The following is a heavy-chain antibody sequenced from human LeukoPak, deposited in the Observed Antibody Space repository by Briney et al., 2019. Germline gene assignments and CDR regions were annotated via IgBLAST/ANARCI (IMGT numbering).Heavy chain of an antibody. CDR1: GASISSGSNY. Sequence: SETLSLTCSVSGASISSGSNYWGWIRQPPGKTLEWIGSIYSSGSTYYNSSLQSRVIIIIDTPKNHFSLTLSSVTAADSAVYYCARTTMVRGTYYMDAWGKGTTVTISS. J-gene: IGHJ6*03. D-gene: IGHD3-10*01. CDR2: IYSSGST. V-gene: IGHV4-39*07. CDR3: ARTTMVRGTYYMDA.